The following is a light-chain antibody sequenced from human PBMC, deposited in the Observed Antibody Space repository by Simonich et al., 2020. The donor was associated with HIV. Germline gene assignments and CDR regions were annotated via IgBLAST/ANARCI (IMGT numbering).Light chain of an antibody. V-gene: IGKV3-15*01. Sequence: ELVMTQSPATLSVSPGERATLSCRASQSIGSNLAWYQQKPGQAPRLLIYGASTRATGIPARFSGSGSGPDFTLTISSLQAEDVAVYYCQQYYDTPYTFGQGTKLEI. J-gene: IGKJ2*01. CDR1: QSIGSN. CDR2: GAS. CDR3: QQYYDTPYT.